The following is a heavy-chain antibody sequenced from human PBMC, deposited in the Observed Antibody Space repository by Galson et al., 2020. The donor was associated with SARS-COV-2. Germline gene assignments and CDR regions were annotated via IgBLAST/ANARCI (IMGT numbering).Heavy chain of an antibody. CDR3: ARLACSSTSCYTFKH. V-gene: IGHV3-48*04. D-gene: IGHD2-2*02. CDR1: GFTFSSYS. Sequence: GGSLRLSCAASGFTFSSYSMNWVRQAPGKGLEWVSYISSSSSTIYYADSVKGRFTISRDNAKNSLYLQMNSLRAEDTAVYYCARLACSSTSCYTFKHWGQGTLVTVSS. CDR2: ISSSSSTI. J-gene: IGHJ1*01.